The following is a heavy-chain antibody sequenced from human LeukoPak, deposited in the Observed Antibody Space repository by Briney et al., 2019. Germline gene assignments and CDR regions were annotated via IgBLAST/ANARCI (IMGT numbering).Heavy chain of an antibody. V-gene: IGHV1-24*01. CDR2: FDPEDGET. D-gene: IGHD3-9*01. J-gene: IGHJ4*02. CDR3: ATVPFLTGYYKLDY. CDR1: GYTLTELS. Sequence: ASVKVSCKVSGYTLTELSMHWVRQAPGKGLEWMGGFDPEDGETIYAQKFQGRVTMTEDTSTDTAYMELSSLRSEDTAVYYCATVPFLTGYYKLDYRGQGTLVTVSS.